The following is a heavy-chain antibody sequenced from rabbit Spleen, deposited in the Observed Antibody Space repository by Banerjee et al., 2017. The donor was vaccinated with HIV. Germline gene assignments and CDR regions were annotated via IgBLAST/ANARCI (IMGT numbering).Heavy chain of an antibody. D-gene: IGHD8-1*01. CDR1: GFSFSGNNY. Sequence: QSLEESGGDLVKPGGTLTLNCTASGFSFSGNNYMCWVRQAPGKGLEWISCIAGGSSGFTSSAPWAKGRFTISKTSSTTVTLQMTSLTVADTTTYFCAMDTGSSFSSYGMDLWGPGSLVPVS. CDR3: AMDTGSSFSSYGMDL. CDR2: IAGGSSGFT. V-gene: IGHV1S40*01. J-gene: IGHJ6*01.